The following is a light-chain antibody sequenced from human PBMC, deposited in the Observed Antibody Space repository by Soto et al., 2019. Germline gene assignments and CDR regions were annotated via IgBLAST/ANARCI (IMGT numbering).Light chain of an antibody. V-gene: IGKV3-20*01. CDR3: QHYGSSPPIT. Sequence: EIVLTQSPGTLSLSPGERATLSCRASQSVSSRYLGWYQQKPGQAPMLLIYGTSSRATAIPDRFSGSGSGTDFTLTISRLEPEDFAVYYCQHYGSSPPITFGQGTRLEIK. J-gene: IGKJ5*01. CDR1: QSVSSRY. CDR2: GTS.